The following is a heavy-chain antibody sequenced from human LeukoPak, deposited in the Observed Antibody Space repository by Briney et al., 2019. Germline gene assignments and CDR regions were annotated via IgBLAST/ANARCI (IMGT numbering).Heavy chain of an antibody. CDR2: INWNGGNT. CDR3: ARDMSNYFFDY. Sequence: RTGGSLRLSCAASGFTFDDYGMNWVRQAPGKGLEWVSGINWNGGNTDYADSVKGRFTISRDNAKKSLYLQMNSLRAEDTALYYCARDMSNYFFDYWGQGTLVTVSS. CDR1: GFTFDDYG. D-gene: IGHD4-11*01. J-gene: IGHJ4*02. V-gene: IGHV3-20*04.